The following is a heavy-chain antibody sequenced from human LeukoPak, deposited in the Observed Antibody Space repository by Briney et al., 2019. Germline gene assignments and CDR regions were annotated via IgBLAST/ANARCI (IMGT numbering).Heavy chain of an antibody. Sequence: AWMKSTTVAETTDFGAPVKGRFTISRDESKNTVYLQMNIVKTEDTALYYCSTPNVRRDSGVLIVGSAFDIWGRGTMVAVSS. D-gene: IGHD3-3*01. CDR2: MKSTTVAETT. J-gene: IGHJ3*02. CDR3: STPNVRRDSGVLIVGSAFDI. V-gene: IGHV3-15*01.